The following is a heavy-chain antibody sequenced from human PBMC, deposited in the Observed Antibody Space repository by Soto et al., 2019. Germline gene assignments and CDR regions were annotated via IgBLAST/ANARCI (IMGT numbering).Heavy chain of an antibody. D-gene: IGHD2-2*02. J-gene: IGHJ2*01. CDR1: GGTFSSYA. V-gene: IGHV1-69*01. CDR2: IIPIFGTA. CDR3: ARGYCSSTSCYTTYWYFDL. Sequence: QVQLVQSGAEVKKPGSSVKVSCKASGGTFSSYAISWVRQAPGQGLEWMGGIIPIFGTANYAQKFQGRVTITADEPTSTAYMELSSLRPEDTAVYYCARGYCSSTSCYTTYWYFDLWGRGTLVTVSS.